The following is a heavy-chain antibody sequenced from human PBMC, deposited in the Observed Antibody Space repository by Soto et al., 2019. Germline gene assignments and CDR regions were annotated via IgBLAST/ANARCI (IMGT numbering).Heavy chain of an antibody. CDR1: GYTFTSYG. D-gene: IGHD3-22*01. CDR3: ARDQTKLVVTVWLNYSYGMDV. J-gene: IGHJ6*02. CDR2: ISAYNGNT. Sequence: QVQLVQSGAEVKKPGASVKVSCKASGYTFTSYGISWVRQAPGQGLEWMGWISAYNGNTNYAQKLQGRVTMTTDTSTSTAYMERRSLRSDDTAVYYCARDQTKLVVTVWLNYSYGMDVLGQGTTVTVSS. V-gene: IGHV1-18*01.